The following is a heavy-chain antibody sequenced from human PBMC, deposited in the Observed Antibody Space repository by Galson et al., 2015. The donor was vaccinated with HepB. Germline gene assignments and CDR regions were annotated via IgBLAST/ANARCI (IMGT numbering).Heavy chain of an antibody. Sequence: SVKVSCKASGYTFTGYYMHWVRQAPGQGLEWMGRINPNSGGTNYAQKFQGRVTMTRDTSISTAYMELSRLRSDDTAVYYCAGPYSSGWSEAFDIWGQGTMVTVSS. CDR1: GYTFTGYY. V-gene: IGHV1-2*06. CDR3: AGPYSSGWSEAFDI. J-gene: IGHJ3*02. D-gene: IGHD6-19*01. CDR2: INPNSGGT.